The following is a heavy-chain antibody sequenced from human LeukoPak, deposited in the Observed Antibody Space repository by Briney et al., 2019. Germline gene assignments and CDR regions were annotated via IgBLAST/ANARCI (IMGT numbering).Heavy chain of an antibody. CDR1: GGSISTYY. Sequence: SETLSLTCTVSGGSISTYYWTWIRQPPGKGLDWIGYLYSGASTIYNPSLKGRVSISVDTPKNQFSLKLTSVTAADTAVYYCARGLPENPGAFNIWGEGTMVTVSS. J-gene: IGHJ3*02. V-gene: IGHV4-59*01. CDR3: ARGLPENPGAFNI. D-gene: IGHD2-21*01. CDR2: LYSGAST.